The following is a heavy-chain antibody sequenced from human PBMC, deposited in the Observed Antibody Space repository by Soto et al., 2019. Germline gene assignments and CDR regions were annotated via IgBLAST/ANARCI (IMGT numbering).Heavy chain of an antibody. CDR2: MNPGSGDT. J-gene: IGHJ5*02. D-gene: IGHD3-16*01. CDR3: ARMATFGSLNWFDP. CDR1: GYSFTNND. Sequence: GASVKVSCKASGYSFTNNDVSWVRQATGQGLEWMGWMNPGSGDTGYAQKFRGRVTMTRDISIATAYMELSSLRSDDTAIYYCARMATFGSLNWFDPWGQGNLVTVSS. V-gene: IGHV1-8*01.